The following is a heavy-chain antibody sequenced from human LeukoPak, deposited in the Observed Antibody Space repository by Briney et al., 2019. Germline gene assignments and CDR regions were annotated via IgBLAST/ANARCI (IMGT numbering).Heavy chain of an antibody. CDR2: IYYSGST. CDR3: AREAMYSYGNNFDY. CDR1: GGSVSSGSYY. D-gene: IGHD5-18*01. V-gene: IGHV4-61*01. J-gene: IGHJ4*02. Sequence: SETLSLTCTVSGGSVSSGSYYWSWIRQPPGKGLEWIGYIYYSGSTNYNPSLKSRVTISVDTSKNQFSLKLSSVTAADTAVYHCAREAMYSYGNNFDYWGQGTLVTVPS.